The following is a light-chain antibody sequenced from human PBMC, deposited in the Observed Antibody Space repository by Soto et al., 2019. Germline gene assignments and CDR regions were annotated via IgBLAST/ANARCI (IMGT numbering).Light chain of an antibody. J-gene: IGKJ1*01. Sequence: EIVLTQSPGTVSLSPGERSTLSCRASHSVSSTYLAWYQQKPGQAPRLLIYGASSRATGIPDRFSGSGSGTDFTLTISRLEPEDFAVYYCQQYRTFGQGTKVDI. CDR2: GAS. V-gene: IGKV3-20*01. CDR3: QQYRT. CDR1: HSVSSTY.